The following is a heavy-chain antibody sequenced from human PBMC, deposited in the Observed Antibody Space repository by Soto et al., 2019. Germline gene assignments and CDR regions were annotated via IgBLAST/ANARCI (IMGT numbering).Heavy chain of an antibody. D-gene: IGHD2-15*01. V-gene: IGHV3-7*01. CDR2: INQDGSEK. J-gene: IGHJ4*02. Sequence: HPGGSLRLSCAASGFTFSSYWMSWVRQAPGKGLEWVANINQDGSEKYYADSVKGRFTISRDNSKNTLYLQMNSLRAEDTAVYYCAKGLVEMAAASRWGQGTLVTVSS. CDR3: AKGLVEMAAASR. CDR1: GFTFSSYW.